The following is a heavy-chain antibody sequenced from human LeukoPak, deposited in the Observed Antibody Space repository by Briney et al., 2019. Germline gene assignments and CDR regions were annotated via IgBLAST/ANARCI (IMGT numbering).Heavy chain of an antibody. CDR3: ARDRGYYDSSGYYFDY. Sequence: SETLSLTCAVYGGSFSGYYWSWIRQPPREGLEWIGYIYYSGSTNYNPSLKSRVTISVDTSKNQFSLKLSSVTAADTAVYYCARDRGYYDSSGYYFDYWGQGTLVTVSS. J-gene: IGHJ4*02. CDR2: IYYSGST. V-gene: IGHV4-59*01. D-gene: IGHD3-22*01. CDR1: GGSFSGYY.